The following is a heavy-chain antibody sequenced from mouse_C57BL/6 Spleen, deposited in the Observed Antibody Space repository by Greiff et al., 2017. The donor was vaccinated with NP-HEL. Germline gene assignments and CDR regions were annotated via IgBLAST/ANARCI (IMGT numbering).Heavy chain of an antibody. CDR2: IHPNSGST. V-gene: IGHV1-64*01. CDR1: GYTFTSYW. D-gene: IGHD1-1*01. Sequence: QVQLQQPGAELVKPGASVKLSCKASGYTFTSYWMHWVKQRPGQGLEWIGMIHPNSGSTNYNEKFKSKATLTVDKSSSTAYMQLSSLTSEDSAVYYCASITTVVAAYYLNYWGQGTTLTVSS. J-gene: IGHJ2*01. CDR3: ASITTVVAAYYLNY.